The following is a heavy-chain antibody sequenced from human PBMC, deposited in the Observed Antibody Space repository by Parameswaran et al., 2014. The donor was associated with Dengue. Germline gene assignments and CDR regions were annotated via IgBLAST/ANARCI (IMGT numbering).Heavy chain of an antibody. CDR2: INPNSGGT. CDR3: LRGIAAPDY. D-gene: IGHD6-13*01. J-gene: IGHJ4*02. Sequence: VRQAPGQGLEWMGWINPNSGGTNYAQKFQGRVTMTRDTSISTAYMELSRLRSDDTAVYYCLRGIAAPDYWGQGTLVTVSS. V-gene: IGHV1-2*02.